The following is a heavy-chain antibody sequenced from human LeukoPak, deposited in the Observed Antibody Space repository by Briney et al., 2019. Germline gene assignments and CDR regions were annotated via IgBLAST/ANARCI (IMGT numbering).Heavy chain of an antibody. CDR3: ARGTGLGYCSGGSCYSGVY. CDR1: GYTFTSYG. J-gene: IGHJ4*02. CDR2: ISAYNGNT. Sequence: GASVKVSCKASGYTFTSYGISWARQAPGQGLEWMGWISAYNGNTNYAQKLQGRVTMTTDTSTSTAYMELRSLRSDDTAVYYCARGTGLGYCSGGSCYSGVYWGQGTLVTVSS. D-gene: IGHD2-15*01. V-gene: IGHV1-18*01.